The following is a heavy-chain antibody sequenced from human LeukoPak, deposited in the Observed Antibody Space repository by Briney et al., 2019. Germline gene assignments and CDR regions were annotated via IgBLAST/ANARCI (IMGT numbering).Heavy chain of an antibody. CDR3: ARDLGFGVVDLGY. D-gene: IGHD3-16*01. V-gene: IGHV3-48*01. J-gene: IGHJ4*02. Sequence: GESLRLSCAASGFTFSSYSMNWVRQAPGKGLEWVSYISSSSSTIYYADSVKGRFTISRDNAKNSLYLQMNSLRAEDTAVYYCARDLGFGVVDLGYWGQGILVTVSS. CDR2: ISSSSSTI. CDR1: GFTFSSYS.